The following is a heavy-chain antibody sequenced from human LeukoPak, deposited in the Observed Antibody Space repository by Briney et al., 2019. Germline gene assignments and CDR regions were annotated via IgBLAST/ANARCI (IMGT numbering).Heavy chain of an antibody. V-gene: IGHV1-69*05. Sequence: ALVKVSCKASGGTFSSYAISWVRQAPGQGLEWMGGIIPIFGTANYAQKFQGRVTITTDESTSTAYMELSSLRSEDTAVYYCARGIAAAGTLDYWGQGTLVTVSS. D-gene: IGHD6-13*01. CDR1: GGTFSSYA. CDR2: IIPIFGTA. CDR3: ARGIAAAGTLDY. J-gene: IGHJ4*02.